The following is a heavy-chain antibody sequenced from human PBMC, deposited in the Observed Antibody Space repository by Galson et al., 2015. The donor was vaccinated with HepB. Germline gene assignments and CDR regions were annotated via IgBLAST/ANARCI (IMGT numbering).Heavy chain of an antibody. V-gene: IGHV1-3*01. CDR3: ARAAYCGTSSCSDALDI. CDR1: GYTFTNYA. J-gene: IGHJ3*02. Sequence: SVKVSCKASGYTFTNYALHWVRQAPGQRLEWMGWINADNGNTKYSQNLQGRVTITRDTSATTTYMEVSSLRSEDMAVYYCARAAYCGTSSCSDALDIWGQGTMVTVSS. D-gene: IGHD2-2*01. CDR2: INADNGNT.